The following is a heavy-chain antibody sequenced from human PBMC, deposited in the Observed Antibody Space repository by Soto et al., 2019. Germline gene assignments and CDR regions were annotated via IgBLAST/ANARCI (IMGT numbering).Heavy chain of an antibody. J-gene: IGHJ6*02. D-gene: IGHD3-10*01. CDR1: GYTFTSYY. CDR3: ARELWFGESYGMDV. CDR2: INPSGGST. Sequence: ASVKVSCKASGYTFTSYYMHWVRQAPGQGLEWMGIINPSGGSTSYAQKFQGRVTMTRDTSISTAYMELSRLRSDDTAVYYCARELWFGESYGMDVWGQGTTVTVSS. V-gene: IGHV1-46*01.